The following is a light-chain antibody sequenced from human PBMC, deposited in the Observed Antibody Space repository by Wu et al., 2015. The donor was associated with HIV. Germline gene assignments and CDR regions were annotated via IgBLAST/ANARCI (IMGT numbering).Light chain of an antibody. V-gene: IGKV3-11*01. J-gene: IGKJ5*01. CDR3: QQHNKWPLT. Sequence: EIVLTQSPATLSFSPGETATPSCRASQSVSGTLAWYQQRPGQAPRLLIYDASTRATGIPARFSGSGSVTDFTLTISSLEPEDFAVYYCQQHNKWPLTFGQGTRLEIK. CDR1: QSVSGT. CDR2: DAS.